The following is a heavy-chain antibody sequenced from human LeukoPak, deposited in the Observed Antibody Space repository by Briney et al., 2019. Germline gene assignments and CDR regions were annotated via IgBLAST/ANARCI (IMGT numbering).Heavy chain of an antibody. J-gene: IGHJ3*02. D-gene: IGHD1-1*01. CDR2: IRYDGSNK. V-gene: IGHV3-30*02. CDR3: AKISWNGKRTGTYDAFDI. Sequence: PGGSLRLSCAASGFTFSSYGMHWVRQAPGKGLEWVAFIRYDGSNKYYADSVKGRFTISRDNSKNTLYLQMNSLRAEDTAVYYCAKISWNGKRTGTYDAFDIWGQGTMVTVSS. CDR1: GFTFSSYG.